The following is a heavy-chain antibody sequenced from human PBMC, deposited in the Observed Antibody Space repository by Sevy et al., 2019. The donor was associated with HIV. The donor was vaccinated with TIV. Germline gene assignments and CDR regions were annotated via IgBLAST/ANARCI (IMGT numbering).Heavy chain of an antibody. Sequence: SETLSLTCTVSGGSISSGGYYWSWIRQHPGKGLEWIGYIYYSGSTYYNPSLKSRVTISVDTSMNQFSLKLSSVTAADTAGYYCARVYIVATNWFDPWGQGTLVTVSS. CDR3: ARVYIVATNWFDP. CDR2: IYYSGST. CDR1: GGSISSGGYY. J-gene: IGHJ5*02. V-gene: IGHV4-31*03. D-gene: IGHD5-12*01.